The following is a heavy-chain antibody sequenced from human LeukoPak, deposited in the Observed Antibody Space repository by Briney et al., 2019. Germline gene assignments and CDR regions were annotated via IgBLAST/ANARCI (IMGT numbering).Heavy chain of an antibody. J-gene: IGHJ4*02. CDR1: GFTFSSYW. V-gene: IGHV3-7*01. CDR2: IKQDGSEK. D-gene: IGHD1-26*01. Sequence: GGSLRLSCAASGFTFSSYWMSWVRQAPGKGLEWVANIKQDGSEKYYVDSVKGRFTISRDNAKNSLYLQMNSLRAEDTAVCYCARSGGELRLGYYFDYRGQGTLVTVPS. CDR3: ARSGGELRLGYYFDY.